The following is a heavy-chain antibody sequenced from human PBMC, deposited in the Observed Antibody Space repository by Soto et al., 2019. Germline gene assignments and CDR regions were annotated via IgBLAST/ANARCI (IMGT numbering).Heavy chain of an antibody. V-gene: IGHV3-74*01. D-gene: IGHD3-16*01. CDR2: VNSDGDTT. Sequence: EVQLVESGGGLVQPGGSLRLSCAASGFTFRNYWMHWVRQAPGKGLVWVSRVNSDGDTTYYADSVKGRFTISRDNAKNTLHLQMNSLAAEDTAVYYCARNYAYAEGYYFYGIDVWGQGTTVTVSS. CDR3: ARNYAYAEGYYFYGIDV. CDR1: GFTFRNYW. J-gene: IGHJ6*02.